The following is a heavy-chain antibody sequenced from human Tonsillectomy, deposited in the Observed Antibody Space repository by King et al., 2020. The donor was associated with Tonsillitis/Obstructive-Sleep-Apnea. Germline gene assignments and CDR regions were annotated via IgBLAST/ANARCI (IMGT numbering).Heavy chain of an antibody. Sequence: VQLQQWGAGLLKPSETLSLTCAVYGGSFSGYYWSWIRQPPGKGLEWSGEINHSGSTNYNPSLKSRVTISVDTSKNQFSLKLSSVTAADTAVYYCARSGDSGGSEGVYFDYWGQGTLVTVSS. CDR1: GGSFSGYY. J-gene: IGHJ4*02. D-gene: IGHD2-15*01. CDR3: ARSGDSGGSEGVYFDY. CDR2: INHSGST. V-gene: IGHV4-34*01.